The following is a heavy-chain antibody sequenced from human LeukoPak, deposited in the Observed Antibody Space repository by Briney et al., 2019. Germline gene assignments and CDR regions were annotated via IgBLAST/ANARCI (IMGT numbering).Heavy chain of an antibody. CDR3: ARVGGLTYDAFDI. CDR2: ISSSSSTI. CDR1: GFTFSSYS. V-gene: IGHV3-48*04. Sequence: GGSLRLSCAASGFTFSSYSMNWVRQAPGKGLEWVSYISSSSSTIYYADSVKGRFTISRDNAKNSLYLQMNSLRAEDTAVYYCARVGGLTYDAFDIWGQGTMVTVSS. J-gene: IGHJ3*02. D-gene: IGHD3-16*01.